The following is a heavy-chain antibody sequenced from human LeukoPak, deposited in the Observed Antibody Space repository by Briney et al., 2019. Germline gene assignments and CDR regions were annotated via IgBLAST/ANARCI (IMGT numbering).Heavy chain of an antibody. J-gene: IGHJ3*02. V-gene: IGHV5-51*01. CDR3: ARRSYEGSTSAFDI. D-gene: IGHD2/OR15-2a*01. Sequence: LGESLKISCRYSGYSFASFWFGWVRHMPGKGLEGIGVIYPGDSDTRYSPSFEGQVTISGDKSTSSAFLQWRSLRASHTAMYYCARRSYEGSTSAFDIWGQGTMVIVS. CDR2: IYPGDSDT. CDR1: GYSFASFW.